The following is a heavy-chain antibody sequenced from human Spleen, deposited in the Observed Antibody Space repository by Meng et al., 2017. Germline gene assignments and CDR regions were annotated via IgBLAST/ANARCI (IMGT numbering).Heavy chain of an antibody. J-gene: IGHJ4*02. Sequence: VQFGDGVKEPGASVTASCKPFGYNFPDYYIRWVRRAPGQGLEWMGRINPKSGDTHYAQKFQARVTMTGDTSISTAYMELSGLRSDDXAXXXCAXXXXISAAGKLFGDYWGQGTLVTVFS. D-gene: IGHD6-25*01. CDR2: INPKSGDT. CDR3: AXXXXISAAGKLFGDY. V-gene: IGHV1-2*06. CDR1: GYNFPDYY.